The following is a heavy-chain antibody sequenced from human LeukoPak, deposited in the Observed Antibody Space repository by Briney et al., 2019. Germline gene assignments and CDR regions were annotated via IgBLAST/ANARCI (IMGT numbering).Heavy chain of an antibody. D-gene: IGHD3-10*01. V-gene: IGHV4-59*01. J-gene: IGHJ3*02. CDR2: ISYSGST. CDR3: ARVRGGFDI. Sequence: SETLSLTCTVSGGSISTYYRSWIRQPPGKGLEWIGYISYSGSTNYNPSLKSRVTISVDTSKNQFSLKLSSVTAADTAVYYCARVRGGFDIWGQGTMVTVSS. CDR1: GGSISTYY.